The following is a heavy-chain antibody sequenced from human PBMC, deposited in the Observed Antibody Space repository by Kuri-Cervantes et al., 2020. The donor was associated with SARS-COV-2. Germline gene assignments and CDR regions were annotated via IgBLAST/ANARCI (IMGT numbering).Heavy chain of an antibody. D-gene: IGHD6-6*01. J-gene: IGHJ6*02. V-gene: IGHV3-21*01. CDR2: ISISSSNI. Sequence: GGSLTLSCAASGFTFSSHSMNWVSQAPGKGLEWVSSISISSSNIYYAVSVKGRFTIPKDNAKNSLYLQMNSLRAEDTAVYYCARGGLGGQLVDGMDGWGQGTTVTVSS. CDR3: ARGGLGGQLVDGMDG. CDR1: GFTFSSHS.